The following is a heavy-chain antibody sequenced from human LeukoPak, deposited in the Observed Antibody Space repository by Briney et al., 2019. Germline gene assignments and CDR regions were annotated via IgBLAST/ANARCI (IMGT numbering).Heavy chain of an antibody. D-gene: IGHD3-3*01. CDR2: IKQDGSEE. CDR1: GFTFSGYW. J-gene: IGHJ4*02. Sequence: PGGSLRLSCAASGFTFSGYWMSWVRQAPGKGLEWVANIKQDGSEESYVDSVKGRFTISRDNAKNSLYLQMNSLRAEDTAVYYCAKVFDFWSGYPPFDYWGQGTLVTVSS. CDR3: AKVFDFWSGYPPFDY. V-gene: IGHV3-7*01.